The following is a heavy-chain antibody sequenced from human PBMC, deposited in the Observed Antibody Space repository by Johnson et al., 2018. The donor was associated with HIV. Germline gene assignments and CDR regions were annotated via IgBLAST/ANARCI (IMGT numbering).Heavy chain of an antibody. J-gene: IGHJ3*01. Sequence: EVQLVESGGGLIQPGGSLRLSCAASGFTVSSHYMSWVRQSPGKGLEWLSVIYSGGATYYAASVQGRFTVSRDSSKNTLYLQMNSLRAEDTAMYYCSRDTGGYCSGNSGFMGNALESGGQGKMVTVFS. CDR1: GFTVSSHY. V-gene: IGHV3-53*01. CDR2: IYSGGAT. D-gene: IGHD2-15*01. CDR3: SRDTGGYCSGNSGFMGNALES.